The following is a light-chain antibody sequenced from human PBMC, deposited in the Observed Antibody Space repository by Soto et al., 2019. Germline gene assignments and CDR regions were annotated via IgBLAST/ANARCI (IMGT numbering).Light chain of an antibody. CDR1: SSNIGSNY. CDR2: RNN. Sequence: QAVVTQPPSASGTPGQRVTISCSGSSSNIGSNYVYWYQQLPGTAPKLLIYRNNQRPSGVPDRFSGSKSGTSASLATSGLRSEDEADYYCAAWDDSLSALFGGGTKLTVL. V-gene: IGLV1-47*01. J-gene: IGLJ2*01. CDR3: AAWDDSLSAL.